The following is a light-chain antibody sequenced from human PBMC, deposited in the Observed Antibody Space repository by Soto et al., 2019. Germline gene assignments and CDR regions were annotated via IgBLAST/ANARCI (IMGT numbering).Light chain of an antibody. V-gene: IGLV1-40*01. Sequence: QSVLTQPPSVSGAPRQRVTISCTGSSSNIGAGYDVHWYQQLPGTAPKLLIYGNSNRPSGVPDRFSGSKSGTSASLAITGLQAEDEADYYCQSYDSSLFWVFGGGTKLTVL. J-gene: IGLJ3*02. CDR2: GNS. CDR3: QSYDSSLFWV. CDR1: SSNIGAGYD.